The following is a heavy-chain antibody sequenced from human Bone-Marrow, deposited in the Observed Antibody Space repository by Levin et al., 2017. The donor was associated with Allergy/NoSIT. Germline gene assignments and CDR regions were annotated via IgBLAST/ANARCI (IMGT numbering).Heavy chain of an antibody. CDR3: ARPSSWEDDPFDV. CDR2: ISPSQNYI. D-gene: IGHD1-26*01. J-gene: IGHJ3*01. CDR1: GFAFTSFG. V-gene: IGHV3-21*06. Sequence: GGSLRLSCKTFGFAFTSFGLNWVRQTPGKGLEWVASISPSQNYIFYSNSLKGRFTVSRENANNSLYPQMNTVRDDDAGVYVCARPSSWEDDPFDVWVQGTQVTVSS.